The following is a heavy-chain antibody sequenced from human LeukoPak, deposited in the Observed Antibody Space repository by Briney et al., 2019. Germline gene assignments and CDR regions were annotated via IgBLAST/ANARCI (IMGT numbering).Heavy chain of an antibody. CDR3: ARDRVRGAARQRSFDY. CDR1: GFTFSSYS. Sequence: GGSLRLSCAASGFTFSSYSMNWVRQAPGKGLEWVSSISSSSSYIYYADSVKGRFTISRDNAKNSLYLQMNSLRAEDTAVYYCARDRVRGAARQRSFDYWGQGTLVTVSS. CDR2: ISSSSSYI. D-gene: IGHD6-6*01. J-gene: IGHJ4*02. V-gene: IGHV3-21*01.